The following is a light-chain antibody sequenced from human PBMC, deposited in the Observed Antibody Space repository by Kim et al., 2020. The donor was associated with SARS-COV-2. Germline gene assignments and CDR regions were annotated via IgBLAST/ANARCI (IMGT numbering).Light chain of an antibody. J-gene: IGKJ4*01. Sequence: SASEGDRVTITCRASQSISSYLNWYQQKPGKAPKLLIYAASSLQSGVPSRFSGSGSGTDFTLTISSLQPEDFATYYCQQSYSTLTFGGGTKVDIK. CDR2: AAS. V-gene: IGKV1-39*01. CDR1: QSISSY. CDR3: QQSYSTLT.